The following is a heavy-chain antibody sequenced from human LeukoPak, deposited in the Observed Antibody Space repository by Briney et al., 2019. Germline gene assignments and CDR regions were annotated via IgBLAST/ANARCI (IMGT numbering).Heavy chain of an antibody. CDR3: ARVYDVWSGYYRDY. D-gene: IGHD3-3*01. V-gene: IGHV3-7*04. CDR1: GFTFSSYW. CDR2: IKQDGSER. Sequence: GGSLRLSCAASGFTFSSYWMSWVRQAPGKGLEWVANIKQDGSERYYVDSVKGRFIVSRDNAKNSLYLQMNSLRAEDTAVYYCARVYDVWSGYYRDYWGQGTLVTVSS. J-gene: IGHJ4*02.